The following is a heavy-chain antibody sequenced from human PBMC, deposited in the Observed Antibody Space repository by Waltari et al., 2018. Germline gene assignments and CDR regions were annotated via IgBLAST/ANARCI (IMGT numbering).Heavy chain of an antibody. D-gene: IGHD1-26*01. CDR2: IYHNGIG. Sequence: QVQLQESGPRLVKPSETLSLTCTVSGGSVSSHYWSWSRQTPEQGLEVIGQIYHNGIGNYYSSFMSRVSMSVDTSKNQFSLTLRSVTAADTAVYYCARDILLPGASLYFDFWGQGMLVTVSS. CDR1: GGSVSSHY. V-gene: IGHV4-59*02. J-gene: IGHJ4*02. CDR3: ARDILLPGASLYFDF.